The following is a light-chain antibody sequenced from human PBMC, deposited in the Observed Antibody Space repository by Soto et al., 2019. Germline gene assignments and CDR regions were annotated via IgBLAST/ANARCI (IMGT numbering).Light chain of an antibody. J-gene: IGKJ1*01. Sequence: DIQMTQSPSTLSASLGDRVTITCRSSQSLSSWLAWYQQKPGKAPKLLIYDASSLESGVPSRFSGSGSGTEFTLTISSLQPDDFATYYCQQYNSYWTFGQGTKVQFK. CDR3: QQYNSYWT. V-gene: IGKV1-5*01. CDR2: DAS. CDR1: QSLSSW.